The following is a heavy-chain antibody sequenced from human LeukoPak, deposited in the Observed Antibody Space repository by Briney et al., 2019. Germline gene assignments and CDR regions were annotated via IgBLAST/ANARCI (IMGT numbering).Heavy chain of an antibody. J-gene: IGHJ5*02. D-gene: IGHD3-10*01. CDR2: ISGTSSYI. V-gene: IGHV3-21*04. CDR1: GFTFSSYS. CDR3: AKEWSYYGSGSYGNNWFDP. Sequence: GGSLRLSCAASGFTFSSYSMNWVRQAPGKGLEWVSSISGTSSYIYYADSLKGRFTISRDNAKNSLYLQMNSLRAEDTAVYYCAKEWSYYGSGSYGNNWFDPWGQGTLVTVSS.